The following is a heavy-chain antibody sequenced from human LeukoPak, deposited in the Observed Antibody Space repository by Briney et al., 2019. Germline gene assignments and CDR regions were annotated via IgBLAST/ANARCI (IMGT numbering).Heavy chain of an antibody. D-gene: IGHD4-23*01. CDR1: GGSISSYY. Sequence: SETLSLTCTVSGGSISSYYWSWIRQPPGKGLEWIGYIYYSGSTNYNPSLKSRVTISVDTSKNQFSLKLSSVIAADTAVYYCARHVGHGGNAWFDPWGQGTLVTVSS. J-gene: IGHJ5*02. V-gene: IGHV4-59*08. CDR2: IYYSGST. CDR3: ARHVGHGGNAWFDP.